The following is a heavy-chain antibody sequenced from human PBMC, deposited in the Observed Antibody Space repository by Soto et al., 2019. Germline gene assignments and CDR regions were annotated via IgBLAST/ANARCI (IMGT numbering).Heavy chain of an antibody. D-gene: IGHD2-21*02. CDR2: INQSGSI. J-gene: IGHJ4*02. CDR1: GGSFRAYY. Sequence: QVQLQQWGAGLLKPSETLSLTCAVYGGSFRAYYWSWIRRPPGKGLEWIGEINQSGSINYNPSLEKXXTXPXXTSKKQSSLKFSSVTAADTALYYCAIGERDGDCDYWGQGTLVTVSS. V-gene: IGHV4-34*01. CDR3: AIGERDGDCDY.